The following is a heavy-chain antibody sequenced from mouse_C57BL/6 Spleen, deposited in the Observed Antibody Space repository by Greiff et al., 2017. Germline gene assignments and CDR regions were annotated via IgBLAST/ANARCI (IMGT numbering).Heavy chain of an antibody. CDR2: IYPGDGDT. J-gene: IGHJ1*03. V-gene: IGHV1-82*01. CDR3: ARTGSSHGWYFDV. D-gene: IGHD1-1*01. Sequence: VQRVESGPELVKPGASVKISCKASGYAFSSSWMNWVKQRPGKGLEWIGRIYPGDGDTNYNGKFKGKATLTADKSSSTAYMQLSSLTSEDSAVYFCARTGSSHGWYFDVWGTGTTVTVSS. CDR1: GYAFSSSW.